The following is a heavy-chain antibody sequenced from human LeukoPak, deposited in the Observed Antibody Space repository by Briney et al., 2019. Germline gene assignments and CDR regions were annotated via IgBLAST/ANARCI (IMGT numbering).Heavy chain of an antibody. Sequence: ASVKVSCKASGYTFTGYYMHWVRQALGQGLEWMGWINPNSGGTNYAQKFQGRVTMTRDTSISTAYMELSRLRSDDTAVYYCASAPRLSSSPFDYWGQGTLVTVSS. D-gene: IGHD6-6*01. CDR1: GYTFTGYY. CDR3: ASAPRLSSSPFDY. V-gene: IGHV1-2*02. J-gene: IGHJ4*02. CDR2: INPNSGGT.